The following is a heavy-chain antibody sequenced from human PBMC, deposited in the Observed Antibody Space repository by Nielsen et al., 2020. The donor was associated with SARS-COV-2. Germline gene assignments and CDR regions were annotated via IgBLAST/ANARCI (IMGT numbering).Heavy chain of an antibody. V-gene: IGHV2-70*11. CDR1: GFSPSTSGMF. D-gene: IGHD4-23*01. CDR2: IDWDDDK. Sequence: SGPTPVKPTQTFTLTCTFSGFSPSTSGMFVSWIRLPPGKALEWLARIDWDDDKYYSTSLKTRLTISKDTSKNQVVLTMTNMDPVDTATYYCARSYGGTPSDYWGQGTLVTVSS. J-gene: IGHJ4*02. CDR3: ARSYGGTPSDY.